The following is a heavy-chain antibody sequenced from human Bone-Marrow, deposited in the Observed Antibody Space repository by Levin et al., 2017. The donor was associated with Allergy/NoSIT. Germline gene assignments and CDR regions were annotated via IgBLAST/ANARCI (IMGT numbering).Heavy chain of an antibody. CDR2: INHSGTT. J-gene: IGHJ4*02. Sequence: PSETLSLTCAVYGGPFSIYYWSWIRQPPGKGLEWIGEINHSGTTNYNPSLKSRVTISVDTSKKQFSLKLSPVTAADTAVYYCAVVTAAGALTDHWGQGTLVTVSS. CDR1: GGPFSIYY. CDR3: AVVTAAGALTDH. V-gene: IGHV4-34*01. D-gene: IGHD2-2*01.